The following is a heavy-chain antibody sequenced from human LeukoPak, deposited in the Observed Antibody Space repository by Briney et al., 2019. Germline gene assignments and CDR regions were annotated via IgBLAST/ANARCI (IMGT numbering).Heavy chain of an antibody. Sequence: GRSLRLSCAASGFTFSSYAMHWVRQASGKGLEWVAVISYDGSNKYYADSVKGRFTISRDNSKNTLYLQMNSLRAEDTAVYYCARGDFWSGSSGNYYYGMDVWGQGTTVTVSS. D-gene: IGHD3-3*01. J-gene: IGHJ6*02. V-gene: IGHV3-30-3*01. CDR1: GFTFSSYA. CDR2: ISYDGSNK. CDR3: ARGDFWSGSSGNYYYGMDV.